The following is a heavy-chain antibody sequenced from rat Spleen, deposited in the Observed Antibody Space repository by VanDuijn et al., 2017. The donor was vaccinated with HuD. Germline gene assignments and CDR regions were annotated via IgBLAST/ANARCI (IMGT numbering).Heavy chain of an antibody. CDR2: INSAGST. Sequence: EVQLQESGPGLVKPSQSLSLTCSVTVYSIPSSYRWNWIRKFPGNKLEWMGYINSAGSTNYNPSLKSRISITRDTSKNQFFLQVNSVTTEDTATYYCAREIPGYNWGFAYWGQGTLVTVSS. D-gene: IGHD1-4*01. CDR3: AREIPGYNWGFAY. J-gene: IGHJ3*01. CDR1: VYSIPSSYR. V-gene: IGHV3-3*01.